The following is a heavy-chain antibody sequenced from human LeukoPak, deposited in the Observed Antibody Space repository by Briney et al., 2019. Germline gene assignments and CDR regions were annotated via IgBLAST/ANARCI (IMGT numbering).Heavy chain of an antibody. D-gene: IGHD2-2*02. CDR1: GFTFSSYA. CDR3: ARRLYCSSTNCYTYYYYYGMDV. Sequence: PGGSLRLSCAASGFTFSSYAMSWVRQAPGKGLEWVSAISGSGGSTYCADSVKGRFTISRDNSKNTLYLQMNSLRAEDTAVYYCARRLYCSSTNCYTYYYYYGMDVWGQGTTVTVSS. V-gene: IGHV3-23*01. CDR2: ISGSGGST. J-gene: IGHJ6*02.